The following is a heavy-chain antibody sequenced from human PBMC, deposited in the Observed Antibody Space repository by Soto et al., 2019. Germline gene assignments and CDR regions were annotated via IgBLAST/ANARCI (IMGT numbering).Heavy chain of an antibody. J-gene: IGHJ5*02. Sequence: SETLSLTCTVSGGSISSYYWSWIRQPPGKGLEWIGYIYYSGSTNYNPSLKSRVTISVDTSKNQFSLKLSSVTAADTAVYYCARERCSGGSCYSESWFDPWGQGTLVTVSS. CDR2: IYYSGST. D-gene: IGHD2-15*01. CDR1: GGSISSYY. V-gene: IGHV4-59*12. CDR3: ARERCSGGSCYSESWFDP.